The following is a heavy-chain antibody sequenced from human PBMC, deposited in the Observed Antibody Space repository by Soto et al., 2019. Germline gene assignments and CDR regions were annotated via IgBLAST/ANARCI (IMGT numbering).Heavy chain of an antibody. Sequence: PGGSLRLSCAASGFTFSSYGMHWVRQAPGKGLEWVAVISYDGSNKYYADSVKGRFTISRDNSKNTLHLQMNSLRAEDTAVYYCAKEWVVERPDAFDIWGQGTMVTVSS. J-gene: IGHJ3*02. CDR1: GFTFSSYG. V-gene: IGHV3-30*18. CDR3: AKEWVVERPDAFDI. D-gene: IGHD2-15*01. CDR2: ISYDGSNK.